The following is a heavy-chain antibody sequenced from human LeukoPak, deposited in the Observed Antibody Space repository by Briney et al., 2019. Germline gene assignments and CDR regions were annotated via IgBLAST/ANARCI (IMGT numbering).Heavy chain of an antibody. Sequence: SETLSLTCTVSGGSISSSSYYWGWIRQPPGKGLEWIGSIYYSGSTYYNPSLKSRVTISVDTSKNQFFLKLSSVTAADTAVYYGARDVISGSSSSGDYWGQGTLVTVSS. V-gene: IGHV4-39*07. CDR1: GGSISSSSYY. J-gene: IGHJ4*02. D-gene: IGHD6-6*01. CDR3: ARDVISGSSSSGDY. CDR2: IYYSGST.